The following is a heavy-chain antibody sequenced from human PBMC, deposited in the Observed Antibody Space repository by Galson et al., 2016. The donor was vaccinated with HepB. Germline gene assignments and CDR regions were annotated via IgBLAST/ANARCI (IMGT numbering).Heavy chain of an antibody. Sequence: SLRLSCAASGFTFSSYALSWVRQAPGKGLEWVATMSGSGGTTYYTDSVKGRFTTSRDNSRNTLYLQMKRLRDEDTALYYCAKDRTGTFYADYFEYWGQGTLVTVTS. D-gene: IGHD1-26*01. V-gene: IGHV3-23*01. J-gene: IGHJ4*02. CDR2: MSGSGGTT. CDR3: AKDRTGTFYADYFEY. CDR1: GFTFSSYA.